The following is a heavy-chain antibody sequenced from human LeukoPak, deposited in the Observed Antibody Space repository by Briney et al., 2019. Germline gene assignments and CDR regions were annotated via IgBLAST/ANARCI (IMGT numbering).Heavy chain of an antibody. CDR1: GGTFSSYA. CDR2: IIPIFGTA. J-gene: IGHJ3*02. V-gene: IGHV1-69*05. Sequence: GASVKVSCKASGGTFSSYAISWVRQAPGQGLEWMGGIIPIFGTANYAQKFQGRVTITTDESTSTAYMELSSLRSDDTAVYYCARHRIAALDEDAFDIWGQGTMVTVSS. CDR3: ARHRIAALDEDAFDI. D-gene: IGHD6-13*01.